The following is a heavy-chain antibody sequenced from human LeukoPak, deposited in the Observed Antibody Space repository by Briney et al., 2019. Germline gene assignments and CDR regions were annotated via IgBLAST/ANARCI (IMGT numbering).Heavy chain of an antibody. D-gene: IGHD2-2*01. J-gene: IGHJ6*04. CDR1: GFTFSSYS. Sequence: GGSLRLSCAASGFTFSSYSMNWVRRAPGKGLEWVSSISSSSSYIYYADSVKGRFTISRDNAKNSLYLQMNSLRAEDTAVYYCARVGPSYYCSSTSCYGYYGMDVWGKGTTVTVSS. CDR2: ISSSSSYI. V-gene: IGHV3-21*01. CDR3: ARVGPSYYCSSTSCYGYYGMDV.